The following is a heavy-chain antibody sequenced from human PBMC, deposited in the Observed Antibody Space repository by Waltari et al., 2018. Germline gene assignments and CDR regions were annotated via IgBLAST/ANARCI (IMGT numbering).Heavy chain of an antibody. D-gene: IGHD2-21*01. CDR2: IYPADSNT. CDR3: ARGTYCGGDCRAGGFDI. J-gene: IGHJ3*02. Sequence: EVQLVQSGAEVKKPGESLKISCKGSGYLFTSYWIGWGRQMPGKGLEWMGIIYPADSNTRYSPSFQGQVTVSADKSINTTYLQWSSLKASDTAIYYCARGTYCGGDCRAGGFDIWGQGTMVTVSS. CDR1: GYLFTSYW. V-gene: IGHV5-51*01.